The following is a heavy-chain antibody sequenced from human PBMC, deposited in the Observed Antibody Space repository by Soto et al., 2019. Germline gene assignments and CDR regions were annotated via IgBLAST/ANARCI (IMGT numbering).Heavy chain of an antibody. CDR3: ARGAVRSGSYLGY. V-gene: IGHV1-3*01. CDR2: INAGNGNT. Sequence: QVQLVQSGAEVKKPGASVKVSCKASGYTFTSYAMHWVRQAPGQRLEWMGWINAGNGNTKYSQKFQGRVTITRDTYASTAYMEMSSLRSEDTAVYYCARGAVRSGSYLGYWGQGTLVTVSS. D-gene: IGHD1-26*01. J-gene: IGHJ4*02. CDR1: GYTFTSYA.